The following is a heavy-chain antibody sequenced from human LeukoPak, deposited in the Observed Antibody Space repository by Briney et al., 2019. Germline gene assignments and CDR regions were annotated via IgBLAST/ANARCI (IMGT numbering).Heavy chain of an antibody. Sequence: ASVTVSCKASGYTFTNYGMSWVRQAPGQGLEWMGWISAHNGNTNYAQKFQGRVTMTTDTSTNTAYMELRSLRSDDAAVYYCARDSDTRVIAAKFAYWGQGTLVTVSS. J-gene: IGHJ4*02. V-gene: IGHV1-18*01. CDR1: GYTFTNYG. D-gene: IGHD6-13*01. CDR3: ARDSDTRVIAAKFAY. CDR2: ISAHNGNT.